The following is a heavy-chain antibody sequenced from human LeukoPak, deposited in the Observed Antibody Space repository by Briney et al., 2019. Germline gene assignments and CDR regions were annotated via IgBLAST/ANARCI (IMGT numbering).Heavy chain of an antibody. D-gene: IGHD3-10*01. CDR3: ARDRWFGDTPMDV. V-gene: IGHV3-21*01. CDR1: GFTFRNYG. CDR2: ISSSSSYI. Sequence: GRSLRLSCAASGFTFRNYGMHWVRQAPGKGLEWVSSISSSSSYIYYADSVKGRFTISRDNAKNSLYLQMNSLRAEDTAVYYCARDRWFGDTPMDVWGQGTTVTVSS. J-gene: IGHJ6*02.